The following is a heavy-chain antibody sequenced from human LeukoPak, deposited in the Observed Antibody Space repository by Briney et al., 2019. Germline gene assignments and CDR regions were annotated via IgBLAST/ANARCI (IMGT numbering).Heavy chain of an antibody. V-gene: IGHV3-21*01. CDR2: ISSSSSYI. Sequence: GGSLRLSCAASGFTFSSYSMNWVRQAPGKGLEWVSSISSSSSYIYYADSVKGQFTISRDNANNSLYLQMNSLRAEDTAVYYCARGGDYDILTGYLPFDYWGQGPLVTVSS. D-gene: IGHD3-9*01. CDR3: ARGGDYDILTGYLPFDY. J-gene: IGHJ4*02. CDR1: GFTFSSYS.